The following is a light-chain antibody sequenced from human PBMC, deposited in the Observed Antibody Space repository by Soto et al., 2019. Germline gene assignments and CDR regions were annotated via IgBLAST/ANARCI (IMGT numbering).Light chain of an antibody. J-gene: IGKJ1*01. CDR2: AAS. CDR1: QGISSY. V-gene: IGKV1-8*01. CDR3: QQYYSYPWT. Sequence: AIRMSQSPSSFSASTGDRVTITCRASQGISSYLAWYQQKPGKAPKLLIYAASTLQSGVPSRFSGSGSGTDFTLTISCLQSEYFATYYCQQYYSYPWTFGQGTMVEIK.